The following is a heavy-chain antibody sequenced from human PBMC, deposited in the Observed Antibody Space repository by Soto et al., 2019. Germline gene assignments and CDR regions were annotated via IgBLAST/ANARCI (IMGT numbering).Heavy chain of an antibody. Sequence: ASVKVSCKASGYSFTSYAMHWVRQAPGQRLEWMGWINGGNGKAYYSEHFQGRVTFTRDKSTSTAYMQLSSLRSEDTAVYYCARERIVVVTHDALDIWGQGTMVTVSS. D-gene: IGHD3-22*01. CDR2: INGGNGKA. CDR3: ARERIVVVTHDALDI. J-gene: IGHJ3*02. CDR1: GYSFTSYA. V-gene: IGHV1-3*01.